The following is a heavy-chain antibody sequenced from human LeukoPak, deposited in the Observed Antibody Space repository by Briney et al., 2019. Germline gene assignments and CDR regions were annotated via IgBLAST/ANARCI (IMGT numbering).Heavy chain of an antibody. V-gene: IGHV1-18*01. CDR3: ARDQGSRSGWPFDY. CDR1: GYTFTSYG. J-gene: IGHJ4*02. D-gene: IGHD2-2*01. CDR2: ISAYNGNT. Sequence: ASVKVSCKASGYTFTSYGISWVRQAPGQGLEWMEWISAYNGNTNYAQKLQGRVTMTTDTSTSTAYMELRSLRSDDTAVYYCARDQGSRSGWPFDYWGQGTLVTVSS.